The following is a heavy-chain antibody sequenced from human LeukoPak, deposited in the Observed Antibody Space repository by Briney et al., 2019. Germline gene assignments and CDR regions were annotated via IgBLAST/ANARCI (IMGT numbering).Heavy chain of an antibody. CDR1: GGSFSGYY. J-gene: IGHJ4*02. V-gene: IGHV3-11*01. CDR3: AREIVGATTYDY. CDR2: ISSSSSTI. D-gene: IGHD1-26*01. Sequence: LSLTCAVHGGSFSGYYWSWIRQPPGKGLEWVSYISSSSSTIYYADSVKGRFTISRDNAKNSLYLQMNSLRAEDTAVYYCAREIVGATTYDYWGQGTLVTVSS.